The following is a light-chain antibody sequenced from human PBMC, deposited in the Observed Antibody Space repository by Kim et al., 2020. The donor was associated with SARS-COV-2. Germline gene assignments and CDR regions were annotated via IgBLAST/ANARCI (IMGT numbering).Light chain of an antibody. V-gene: IGLV3-19*01. Sequence: SSELTQDPAVSVALGQTVRITCQGDSLRSYYASWYQQKPGQAPVLVIYGKNNRPSGIPDRFSGSSSGNTASLTITGAQVEVEFDFYRNSRDSSGNHVVCG. CDR2: GKN. J-gene: IGLJ2*01. CDR3: NSRDSSGNHVV. CDR1: SLRSYY.